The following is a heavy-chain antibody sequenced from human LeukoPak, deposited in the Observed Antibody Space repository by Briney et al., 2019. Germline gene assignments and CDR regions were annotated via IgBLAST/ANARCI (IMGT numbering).Heavy chain of an antibody. CDR2: IYYSGST. CDR1: GGSFSGYY. V-gene: IGHV4-34*01. CDR3: ARETGYSSSWYIDY. Sequence: SETLSLTCAVYGGSFSGYYWSWIRQPPGKGLEWIGYIYYSGSTNYNPSLKSRVTISVDTSKNQFSLKLSSVTAADTAVYYCARETGYSSSWYIDYWGQGTLVTVSS. J-gene: IGHJ4*02. D-gene: IGHD6-13*01.